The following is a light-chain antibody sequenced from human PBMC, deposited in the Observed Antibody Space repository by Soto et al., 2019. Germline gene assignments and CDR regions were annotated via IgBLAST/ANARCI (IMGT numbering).Light chain of an antibody. CDR3: QQYGYSPHT. Sequence: EIVLTQSPGTLSLSPGERATLFCGASRTISSRFLAWFQQKPGQAPRLLIYGASSRATGIPDRFSGSGSGTDFTITISRLEPEDFAVYFCQQYGYSPHTFGQGTKVEIK. V-gene: IGKV3-20*01. CDR1: RTISSRF. CDR2: GAS. J-gene: IGKJ2*01.